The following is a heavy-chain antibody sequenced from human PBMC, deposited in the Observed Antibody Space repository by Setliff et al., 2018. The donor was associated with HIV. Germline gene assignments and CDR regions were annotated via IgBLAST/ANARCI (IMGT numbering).Heavy chain of an antibody. Sequence: SETLSLTCTVSGGSITSNIYYWGWIRQPPGKGLEWIGTIHYHGNKNLNPSLKSRVTISVDTSKNQFSLNLTSVSAADTALYYCARHPAAAAGTVSWGQGIQVTVS. V-gene: IGHV4-39*01. J-gene: IGHJ5*02. CDR2: IHYHGNK. CDR3: ARHPAAAAGTVS. CDR1: GGSITSNIYY. D-gene: IGHD6-13*01.